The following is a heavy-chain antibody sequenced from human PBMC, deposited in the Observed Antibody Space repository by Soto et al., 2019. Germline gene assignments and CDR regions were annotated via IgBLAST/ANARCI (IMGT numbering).Heavy chain of an antibody. CDR3: GTQKYGAWRGGVYV. Sequence: QVTLVQSGAELKKPGSSMKISCEVSGDTSAIYTITWVRQAPGQGLTWLGRIVPMLGITNYARNFQDRLTRTAPQSKGTAYMEVISLGVEDTAIYYSGTQKYGAWRGGVYVWGQGARVTVSS. CDR2: IVPMLGIT. J-gene: IGHJ4*02. V-gene: IGHV1-69*02. D-gene: IGHD3-16*01. CDR1: GDTSAIYT.